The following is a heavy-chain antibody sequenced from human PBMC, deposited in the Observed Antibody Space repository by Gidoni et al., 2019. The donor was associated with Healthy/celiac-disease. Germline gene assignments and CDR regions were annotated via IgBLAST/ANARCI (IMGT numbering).Heavy chain of an antibody. CDR1: GFTFSSSA. CDR3: AKERVLLWFGESSQFDY. V-gene: IGHV3-23*01. D-gene: IGHD3-10*01. CDR2: ISGSGGST. J-gene: IGHJ4*02. Sequence: EVQLLESGGGLVQPGGSLRLSCASSGFTFSSSAMGWVRQAPGKGLEWVSAISGSGGSTYYADSVKGRFTISRDNSKNTLYLQMNSLRAEDTAVYYCAKERVLLWFGESSQFDYWGQGTLVTVSS.